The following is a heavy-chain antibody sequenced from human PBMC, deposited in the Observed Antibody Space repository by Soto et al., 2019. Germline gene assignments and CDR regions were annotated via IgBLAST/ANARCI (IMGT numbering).Heavy chain of an antibody. V-gene: IGHV4-4*07. CDR3: ARTTVTTDDWFDP. Sequence: PETLSLTCTVSGGSISSYYWSWIRQSAGKGLEWIGRIYTSGSTNYNPSLKSRVTMSVDTSKNQFSLKLSSVTAADTAVYYCARTTVTTDDWFDPWGQGTLVTVSS. D-gene: IGHD4-4*01. J-gene: IGHJ5*02. CDR1: GGSISSYY. CDR2: IYTSGST.